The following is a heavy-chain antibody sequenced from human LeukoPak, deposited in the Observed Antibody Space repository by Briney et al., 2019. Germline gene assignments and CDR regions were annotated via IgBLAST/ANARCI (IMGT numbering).Heavy chain of an antibody. CDR1: GYTFTSYG. V-gene: IGHV1-18*01. CDR3: ARSGRYCSSTSCHNWFDP. J-gene: IGHJ5*02. Sequence: ASVKVSCKASGYTFTSYGISWVRQAPGQGLEWMGWIGAYNGNTNYAQKLQGRVTMTTDTSTSTAYMELRSLRSDDTAVYYCARSGRYCSSTSCHNWFDPWGQGTLVTVSS. CDR2: IGAYNGNT. D-gene: IGHD2-2*01.